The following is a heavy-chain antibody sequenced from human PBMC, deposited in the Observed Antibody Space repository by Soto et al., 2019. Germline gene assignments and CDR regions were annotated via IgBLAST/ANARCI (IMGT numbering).Heavy chain of an antibody. J-gene: IGHJ4*02. V-gene: IGHV4-31*03. CDR2: IYYSGST. CDR1: GGSISSGGYY. Sequence: KTSETLSLTCTVSGGSISSGGYYWSWIRQHPGKGLEWIGYIYYSGSTYYNPSLKSRVTISVDTSKNQFSLKLSSVTAADTAVYYCARVRPRYNWNYHFDYWGQGTLVTVSS. CDR3: ARVRPRYNWNYHFDY. D-gene: IGHD1-7*01.